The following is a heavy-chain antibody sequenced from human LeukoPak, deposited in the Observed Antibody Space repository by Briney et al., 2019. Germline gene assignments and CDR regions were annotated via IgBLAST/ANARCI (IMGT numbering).Heavy chain of an antibody. D-gene: IGHD1-14*01. CDR1: GFTFDDYA. CDR3: AKTPPSYGR. V-gene: IGHV3-43*02. J-gene: IGHJ4*02. CDR2: ISGDGATT. Sequence: GGSLRLSCAVSGFTFDDYAMHWVRQAPGKGLEWVSLISGDGATTYCADSVKGRFTISRDNSKNSLYLQMNSLRTEDTALYYCAKTPPSYGRWGQGTLVTVPS.